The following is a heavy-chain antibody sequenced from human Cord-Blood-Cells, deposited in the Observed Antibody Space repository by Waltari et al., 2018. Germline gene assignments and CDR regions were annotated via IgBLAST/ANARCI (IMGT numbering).Heavy chain of an antibody. CDR3: ARGKGWGTPDAFDI. Sequence: QVQLVQSGAEVKKPGASVKVSCKASGYTFTGYYMHWVRQAPGQGLEWMGWNNPNRGGTNYAQKFQGWVTMTRDTSISTAYMELSRLRSDDTAVYYCARGKGWGTPDAFDIWGQGTMVTVSS. CDR2: NNPNRGGT. CDR1: GYTFTGYY. D-gene: IGHD1-1*01. J-gene: IGHJ3*02. V-gene: IGHV1-2*04.